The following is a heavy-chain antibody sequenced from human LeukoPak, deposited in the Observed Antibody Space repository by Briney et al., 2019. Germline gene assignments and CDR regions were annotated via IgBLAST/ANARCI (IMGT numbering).Heavy chain of an antibody. CDR3: AKESPVFDY. J-gene: IGHJ4*02. CDR2: ISGSGGST. V-gene: IGHV3-23*01. CDR1: GFAFISYA. Sequence: GGSLRLSCAASGFAFISYAMSWVRQAPGKGLEWVSVISGSGGSTHYADSVKGRFTISRDNSKNTLYLQMSSLRAEDTAVYYCAKESPVFDYWGQGTLVTVSS.